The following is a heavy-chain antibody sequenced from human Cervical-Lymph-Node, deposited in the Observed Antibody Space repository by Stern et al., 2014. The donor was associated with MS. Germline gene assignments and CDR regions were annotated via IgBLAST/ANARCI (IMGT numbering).Heavy chain of an antibody. Sequence: QVQLQESGPGLVKPSETLSLTCTVSGYSISSGYYWGWIRQPPGKGLEWIGTIYHSGSTYYNPSLKSRVTISVDTSKNQFSLKLRSVTAADTAVYYCARSNFKDYDFWGQGTLVTVSS. V-gene: IGHV4-38-2*02. CDR2: IYHSGST. D-gene: IGHD3-3*01. CDR1: GYSISSGYY. CDR3: ARSNFKDYDF. J-gene: IGHJ4*02.